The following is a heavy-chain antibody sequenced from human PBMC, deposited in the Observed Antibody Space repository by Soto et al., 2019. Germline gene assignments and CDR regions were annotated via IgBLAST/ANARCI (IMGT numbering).Heavy chain of an antibody. CDR2: ISVSDAFI. CDR3: TRETVAGITGLDY. V-gene: IGHV3-23*01. Sequence: VQLLASGGDLVQPGGSLRLSCAASGFNVGAFAVNWVRQAPGKGLEWVSGISVSDAFIYYADSVRGRFSISRDASENILYLQMNSLRVDDTALYYCTRETVAGITGLDYWGPGTLVTVSS. J-gene: IGHJ4*02. CDR1: GFNVGAFA. D-gene: IGHD1-20*01.